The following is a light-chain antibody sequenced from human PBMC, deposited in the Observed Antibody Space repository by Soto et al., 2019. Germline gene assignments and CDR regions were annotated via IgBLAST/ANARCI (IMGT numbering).Light chain of an antibody. CDR2: GAS. V-gene: IGKV3-20*01. Sequence: EIVLTQSPGTLSLSPGERATLSCRASQSVSSSYLAWYQQKPGQAPRLLISGASSRATGIPDRFSGSGSGTDFTLTISRLEPEDFAVYYCQQYGISPPMYTFGQGIKLEIK. J-gene: IGKJ2*01. CDR1: QSVSSSY. CDR3: QQYGISPPMYT.